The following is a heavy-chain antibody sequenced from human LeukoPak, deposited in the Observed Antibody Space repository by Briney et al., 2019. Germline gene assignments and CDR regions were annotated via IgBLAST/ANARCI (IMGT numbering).Heavy chain of an antibody. CDR2: IYYSGST. CDR3: ARQLAVAGSGVSWFDP. D-gene: IGHD6-19*01. CDR1: GGSISSYY. V-gene: IGHV4-59*01. Sequence: ETLSLTRTVSGGSISSYYWSWIRQPPGKGLEWIGYIYYSGSTNYNPSLKSRVTISVDTSKNQFSLKLSSVTAADTAVYYCARQLAVAGSGVSWFDPWGQGTLVTVSS. J-gene: IGHJ5*02.